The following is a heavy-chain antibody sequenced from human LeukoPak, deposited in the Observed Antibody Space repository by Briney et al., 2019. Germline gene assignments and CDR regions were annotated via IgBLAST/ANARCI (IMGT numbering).Heavy chain of an antibody. CDR1: GYTFTSYD. J-gene: IGHJ5*02. Sequence: ASVKVSCKASGYTFTSYDINWVRQATGQVLEWMGWMNPNSGNTGYAQKFQGRVTMTRNTSISTAYMELSSLRSEDTAVYYCASPVGRSNWFDPWGQGTLVTVSS. CDR3: ASPVGRSNWFDP. V-gene: IGHV1-8*01. CDR2: MNPNSGNT.